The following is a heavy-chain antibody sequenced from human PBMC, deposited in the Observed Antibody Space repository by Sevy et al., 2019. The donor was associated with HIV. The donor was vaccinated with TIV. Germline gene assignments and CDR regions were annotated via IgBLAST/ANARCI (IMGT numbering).Heavy chain of an antibody. V-gene: IGHV3-7*01. CDR1: GFTFSSYW. D-gene: IGHD3-3*01. Sequence: GGSLRLSCAASGFTFSSYWMSWVRQAPGKGLEWVANIKQDGSEKYYVDSVKGRFTISRDNAKNSLYLQMNSLRAEDTAVYYCAREGRRDYDFWSGYYPPNYYYGMDVWGQGTTVTVSS. CDR2: IKQDGSEK. CDR3: AREGRRDYDFWSGYYPPNYYYGMDV. J-gene: IGHJ6*02.